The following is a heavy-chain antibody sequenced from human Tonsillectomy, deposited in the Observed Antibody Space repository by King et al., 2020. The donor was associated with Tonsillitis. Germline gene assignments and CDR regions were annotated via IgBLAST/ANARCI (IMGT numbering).Heavy chain of an antibody. Sequence: VQLVESGGGLVQPGRSLRLSCAASGFIFDNYAMHWVRQAPGKGLEWGSGISWNSGSIGYADSVKGRFTISRDNAKNSLYLQMNSLRAEDTALYYCAKDKTDYDFWSGWNWFDPWGQGTLVTVSA. J-gene: IGHJ5*02. CDR3: AKDKTDYDFWSGWNWFDP. D-gene: IGHD3-3*01. CDR1: GFIFDNYA. CDR2: ISWNSGSI. V-gene: IGHV3-9*01.